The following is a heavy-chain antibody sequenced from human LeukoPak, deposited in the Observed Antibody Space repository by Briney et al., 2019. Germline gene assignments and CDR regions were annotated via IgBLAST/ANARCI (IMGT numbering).Heavy chain of an antibody. Sequence: SETLSLTCTVSGXSISNYHWSWIRQPPGKGLGWIGYIYYRGSTKYNPSLESRVTISVDMSKNQFSLKLNSVTAADTAVYYCVRVQADGHSDIWGQGTMVTVSS. CDR1: GXSISNYH. CDR3: VRVQADGHSDI. CDR2: IYYRGST. D-gene: IGHD5-24*01. J-gene: IGHJ3*02. V-gene: IGHV4-59*01.